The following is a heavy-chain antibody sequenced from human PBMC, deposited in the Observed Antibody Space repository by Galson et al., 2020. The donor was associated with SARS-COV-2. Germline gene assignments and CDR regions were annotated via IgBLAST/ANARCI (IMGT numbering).Heavy chain of an antibody. J-gene: IGHJ6*02. Sequence: SETLSLTCTVSGGSISIGGYYWSWIRQHPGKGLEWIGYIYYSGSTYYNPSLKSRVTISVDTSKNQFSLKLSSVTAADTAVYYCARAFEAYGMDGWGQGTTVTVSS. CDR1: GGSISIGGYY. CDR3: ARAFEAYGMDG. V-gene: IGHV4-31*03. CDR2: IYYSGST.